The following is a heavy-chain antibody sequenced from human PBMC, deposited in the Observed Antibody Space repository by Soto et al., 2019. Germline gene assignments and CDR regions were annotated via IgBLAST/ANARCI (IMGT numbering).Heavy chain of an antibody. CDR2: VSGSGGST. Sequence: EVQLFQSGGGLVQPGGSLRLYCAGSGFTFSTYAMSWVRQAPGKGLEWVSGVSGSGGSTNYAESVKGRFTISRDNSKHTLSLQMNSLRVEDTAVYYGAKSEDFDWVSPDYWGQGTLVTVSS. D-gene: IGHD3-9*01. J-gene: IGHJ4*02. V-gene: IGHV3-23*01. CDR3: AKSEDFDWVSPDY. CDR1: GFTFSTYA.